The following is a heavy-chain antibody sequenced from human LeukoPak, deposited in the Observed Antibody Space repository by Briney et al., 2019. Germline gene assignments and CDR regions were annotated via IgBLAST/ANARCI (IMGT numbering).Heavy chain of an antibody. D-gene: IGHD2-15*01. J-gene: IGHJ4*02. V-gene: IGHV4-34*01. CDR2: INHSGST. CDR1: GGSFSGYY. CDR3: ATTRYCSGGSCPLDY. Sequence: SETLSLTCAVYGGSFSGYYWSWIRQPPGKGLEWIGEINHSGSTNYNPSLKSRVTISVDTSKNQFSLKLSSVTAADTAVYYCATTRYCSGGSCPLDYWGQGTLVTVSS.